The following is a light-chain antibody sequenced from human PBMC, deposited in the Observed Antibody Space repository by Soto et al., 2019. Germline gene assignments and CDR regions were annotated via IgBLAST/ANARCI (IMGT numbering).Light chain of an antibody. CDR2: EVT. J-gene: IGLJ1*01. CDR3: NSFRVSHLYV. V-gene: IGLV2-14*01. Sequence: QSVLTQPASVSGSPGQSITISCTGSGTDVGTYNFVSWFQRHPGKAPQLIIYEVTHRPSGVSDRFSASKSGNTASLTISGLQAEDEADYYCNSFRVSHLYVFGTGTKVTVL. CDR1: GTDVGTYNF.